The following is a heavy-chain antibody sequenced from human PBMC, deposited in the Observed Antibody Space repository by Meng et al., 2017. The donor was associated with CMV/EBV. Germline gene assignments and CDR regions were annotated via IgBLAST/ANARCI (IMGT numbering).Heavy chain of an antibody. CDR3: TTIPSMAATI. CDR2: IRSKANSYAT. D-gene: IGHD6-13*01. V-gene: IGHV3-73*01. CDR1: GFTFSGSA. Sequence: GGSLRLSCAASGFTFSGSAMHWVRQASGKGLEWVGRIRSKANSYATAYAASVKGRFTISRDDSKNTAYLQMNSLKTEDTAVYYCTTIPSMAATIWGQGTLVTVSS. J-gene: IGHJ4*02.